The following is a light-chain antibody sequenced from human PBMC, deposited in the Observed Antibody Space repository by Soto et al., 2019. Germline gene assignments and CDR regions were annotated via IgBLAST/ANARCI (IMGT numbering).Light chain of an antibody. Sequence: QSVLTQPASVSGSPGQSITISCTGSSSDVGGSKFVSWYRHHPGKAPKLMIFEVSHRPSGVSNRFSGSKSANTASLTISGLQAEDEADYYCSSYTSSSTVVFGGGTKLTVL. CDR2: EVS. CDR1: SSDVGGSKF. CDR3: SSYTSSSTVV. J-gene: IGLJ2*01. V-gene: IGLV2-14*01.